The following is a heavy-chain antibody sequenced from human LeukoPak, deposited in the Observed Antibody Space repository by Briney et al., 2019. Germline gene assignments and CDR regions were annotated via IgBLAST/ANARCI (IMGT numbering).Heavy chain of an antibody. CDR2: IGTYGGDT. V-gene: IGHV1-18*01. J-gene: IGHJ4*02. CDR3: ARERWHFFDY. D-gene: IGHD2-15*01. Sequence: ASVKVSCKATSRISWVRQAPGQGLEWMGWIGTYGGDTYYAQKFQGRITVTTDTSTSTAYMELRSLRSDDTAVYYCARERWHFFDYWGQGTLVTVSS. CDR1: TSR.